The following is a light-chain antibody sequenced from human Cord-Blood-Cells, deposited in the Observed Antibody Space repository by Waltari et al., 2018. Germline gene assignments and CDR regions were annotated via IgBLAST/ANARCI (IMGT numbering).Light chain of an antibody. CDR2: AAS. Sequence: DIQMTQSPSSLSASVGDRVTITCRASQSISSYLNWYQQKPGKAPKLLIYAASSLQSGVPSRFSGNGSETDFTLTISSLQPEDFATDYCQQSYSTPYSFGQGTKLEIQ. CDR1: QSISSY. J-gene: IGKJ2*03. CDR3: QQSYSTPYS. V-gene: IGKV1-39*01.